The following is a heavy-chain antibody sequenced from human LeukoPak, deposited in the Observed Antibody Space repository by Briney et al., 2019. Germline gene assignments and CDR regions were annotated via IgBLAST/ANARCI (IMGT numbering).Heavy chain of an antibody. Sequence: PGGSLRLSCAAPGFTLSNAYMGWVRQIPGKGLEWVGRIKSKTDGGTTDFAAPVKGRFSISRDDSKNTLNLQMNSLKTEDTGVYYCTTDRGITVRPLFDSWGQGTLVTVSS. CDR1: GFTLSNAY. CDR3: TTDRGITVRPLFDS. D-gene: IGHD6-6*01. J-gene: IGHJ4*02. V-gene: IGHV3-15*01. CDR2: IKSKTDGGTT.